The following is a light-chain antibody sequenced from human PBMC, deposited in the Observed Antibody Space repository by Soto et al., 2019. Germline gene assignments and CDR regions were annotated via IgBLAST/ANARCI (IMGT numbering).Light chain of an antibody. J-gene: IGKJ4*01. CDR1: QSVGGN. V-gene: IGKV3-15*01. CDR3: QQYNNWPLT. Sequence: EIVMTQSPATLSVSPGERATLSCRASQSVGGNLAWYQQKPGQAPRLLIYGASTRATGIPAWFSGSGSGTEFTLTISSLQSEDFAAYYCQQYNNWPLTFGGGTKVEIK. CDR2: GAS.